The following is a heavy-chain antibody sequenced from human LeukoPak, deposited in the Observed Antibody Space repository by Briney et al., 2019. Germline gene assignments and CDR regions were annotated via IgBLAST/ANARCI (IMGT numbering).Heavy chain of an antibody. CDR2: INSDGSST. J-gene: IGHJ4*02. CDR1: GFTFDDYA. CDR3: ASGGYYYDNSGYDY. D-gene: IGHD3-22*01. Sequence: PGGSLRLSCAASGFTFDDYAMHWVRQAPGKGLVWVSRINSDGSSTSYADSVKGRFTISRDNAKNTLYLQMNSLRAEDTAVYYCASGGYYYDNSGYDYWGQGTLVTVSS. V-gene: IGHV3-74*01.